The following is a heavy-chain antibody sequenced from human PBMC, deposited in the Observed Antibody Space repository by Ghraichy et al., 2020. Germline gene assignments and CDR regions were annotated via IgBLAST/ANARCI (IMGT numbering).Heavy chain of an antibody. J-gene: IGHJ4*02. CDR3: ARDDPALRRTPI. V-gene: IGHV4-31*03. D-gene: IGHD1-14*01. CDR1: GGSISSGGYY. CDR2: IYYSGST. Sequence: SETLSLTCTVSGGSISSGGYYWSWIRQHPGKGLEWIGYIYYSGSTYYNPSLKSRVTISVDTSKNQFSLKLSSVTAADTAVYYCARDDPALRRTPIWGQGTLVTVSS.